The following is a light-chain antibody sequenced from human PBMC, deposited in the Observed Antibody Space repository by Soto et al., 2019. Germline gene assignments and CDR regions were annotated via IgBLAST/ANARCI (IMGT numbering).Light chain of an antibody. J-gene: IGLJ2*01. CDR1: SSDVDAYNY. CDR2: DVS. CDR3: SSYTTSSTVV. V-gene: IGLV2-14*01. Sequence: QSVLTQPASVSGSPGQSITISCTGTSSDVDAYNYVSWYHQHPGEAPKLIIYDVSDRPSGVSTRFSGAKSGNTASLTISGLQAEDEADYYCSSYTTSSTVVFGGGTKVTVL.